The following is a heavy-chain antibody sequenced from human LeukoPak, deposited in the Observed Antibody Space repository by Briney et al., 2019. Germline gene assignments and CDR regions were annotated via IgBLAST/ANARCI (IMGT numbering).Heavy chain of an antibody. CDR1: GFTFSSYS. Sequence: PGGSLRLSCAASGFTFSSYSMNWVRQAPGKGLEWVSSISSSSRYIYYAGSVKGRFTISRDNAKNSLDLQMNSLRAEDTAVYYCARGRWYGDYWGQGTLVTVSS. J-gene: IGHJ4*02. CDR3: ARGRWYGDY. CDR2: ISSSSRYI. V-gene: IGHV3-21*01. D-gene: IGHD6-13*01.